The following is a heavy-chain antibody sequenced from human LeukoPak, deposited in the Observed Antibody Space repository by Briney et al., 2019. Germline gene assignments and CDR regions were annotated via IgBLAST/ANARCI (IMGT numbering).Heavy chain of an antibody. V-gene: IGHV3-48*01. CDR1: GFTFSSYS. J-gene: IGHJ4*02. Sequence: GGSLRLSCAASGFTFSSYSMNWVRQAPGKGLEWVSYISSSSSTIYYADSVKGRFTISRDNAKNSLYLQMNSLRAEDTAVYYCARDGPLYGDYPSLTFDYWGQGTLVTVSS. D-gene: IGHD4-17*01. CDR2: ISSSSSTI. CDR3: ARDGPLYGDYPSLTFDY.